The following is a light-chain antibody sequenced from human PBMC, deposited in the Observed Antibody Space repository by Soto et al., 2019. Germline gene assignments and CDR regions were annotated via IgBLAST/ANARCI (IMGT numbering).Light chain of an antibody. CDR1: QSVSGY. V-gene: IGKV3-15*01. J-gene: IGKJ3*01. CDR2: RIF. CDR3: QQRSNWPPGVT. Sequence: EIVMTQSPGTVSVFPGETVTLSCRASQSVSGYLDWFHQKPGQAPRLVLLRIFTRAIGVPARFSGSGSETEFTLTISGLQSEDSGVYYCQQRSNWPPGVTFGPGTKVDIK.